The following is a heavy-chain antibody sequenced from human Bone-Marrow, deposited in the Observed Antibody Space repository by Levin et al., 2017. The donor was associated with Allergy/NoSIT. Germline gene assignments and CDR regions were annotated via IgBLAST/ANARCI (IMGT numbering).Heavy chain of an antibody. V-gene: IGHV5-51*01. CDR3: AIPHDYDSYFFDY. D-gene: IGHD4-17*01. CDR1: GYSFPGYW. J-gene: IGHJ4*02. CDR2: IYLGDSTI. Sequence: PGESLKISCKASGYSFPGYWIGWVRQMPGKGLEWMGIIYLGDSTIRYSPSFQGQVTISADESITTAYLQWTSLKASDTALYFCAIPHDYDSYFFDYWGQGTLLTVSS.